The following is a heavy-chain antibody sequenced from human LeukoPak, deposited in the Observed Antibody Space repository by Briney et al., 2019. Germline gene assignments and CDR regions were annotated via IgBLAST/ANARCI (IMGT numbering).Heavy chain of an antibody. V-gene: IGHV3-7*04. CDR1: GFTFRNYW. CDR2: IKPDGSEK. Sequence: GGSLRLSCAASGFTFRNYWMNWVRQAPGKGLEWVANIKPDGSEKRYVDSVKGRFTISRDNAKNSLYLQMNSLRAEDTAVYYCARVVGTDEGADYWGQGTLVTVSS. CDR3: ARVVGTDEGADY. J-gene: IGHJ4*02. D-gene: IGHD1-7*01.